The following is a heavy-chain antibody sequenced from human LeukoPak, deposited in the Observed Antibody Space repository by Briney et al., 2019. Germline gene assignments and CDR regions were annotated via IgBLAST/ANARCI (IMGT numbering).Heavy chain of an antibody. CDR1: GFSFNTYV. J-gene: IGHJ3*01. CDR3: ASPPGSDGFDV. CDR2: LSDSGGRM. Sequence: GGSLRLSCAASGFSFNTYVMNWVRQAPGKGPEWVSSLSDSGGRMYYADSVKGRFTISRDNSKNTLYLQMNSLRAEDTAVYYCASPPGSDGFDVWGQGTMVTVSS. D-gene: IGHD3-10*01. V-gene: IGHV3-23*01.